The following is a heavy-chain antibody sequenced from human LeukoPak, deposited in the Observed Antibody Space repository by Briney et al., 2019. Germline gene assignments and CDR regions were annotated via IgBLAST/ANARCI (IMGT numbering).Heavy chain of an antibody. V-gene: IGHV4-34*01. D-gene: IGHD2-15*01. J-gene: IGHJ3*02. CDR1: GGSISSYY. CDR2: INHSGST. Sequence: SETLSLTCTVSGGSISSYYWSWIRQPPGKGLEWIGEINHSGSTNYNPSLKSRVTISVDTSKNQFSLKLSSVTAADTAVYYCARQFPLGYCSGGSCRFAFDIWGQGTMVTVSS. CDR3: ARQFPLGYCSGGSCRFAFDI.